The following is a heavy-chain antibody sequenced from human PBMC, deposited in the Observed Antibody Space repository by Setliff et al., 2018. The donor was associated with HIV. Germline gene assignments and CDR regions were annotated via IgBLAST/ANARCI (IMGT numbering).Heavy chain of an antibody. D-gene: IGHD2-8*02. CDR2: THHSGST. J-gene: IGHJ6*03. CDR3: ARVSITYWYSIPRDYYYYMDV. CDR1: ASSISSDYC. Sequence: KTSETLSLTCAVSASSISSDYCWGWIRQPPGKGLEWIGSTHHSGSTYYNPSLNSRVTMSVDKSRNQFSLKVSSVTAADTAVYYCARVSITYWYSIPRDYYYYMDVWGEGTTVTVSS. V-gene: IGHV4-38-2*01.